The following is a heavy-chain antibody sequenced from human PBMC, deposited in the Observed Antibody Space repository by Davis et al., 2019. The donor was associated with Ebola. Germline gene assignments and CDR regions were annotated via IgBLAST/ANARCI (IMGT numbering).Heavy chain of an antibody. CDR1: EFTFSNYD. CDR3: GGAWD. CDR2: ISSNGATT. Sequence: ESLKISCAASEFTFSNYDMSWVRQAPGKGLDWVSRISSNGATTHYADSVRGRFTISRDNSRNTLDLQMNSLRAEDTAVYYCGGAWDWGQGTLVTVSS. J-gene: IGHJ4*02. V-gene: IGHV3-23*01. D-gene: IGHD1-26*01.